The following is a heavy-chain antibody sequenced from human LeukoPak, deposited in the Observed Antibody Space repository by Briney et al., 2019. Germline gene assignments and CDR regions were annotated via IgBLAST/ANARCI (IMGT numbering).Heavy chain of an antibody. CDR2: IFPDGRT. J-gene: IGHJ4*02. CDR3: ARTNPVYGDYDY. Sequence: GGSLRLSCAAPGLTVSDNYMSWVRQAPGKGLEWVSVIFPDGRTYHADSVKGRFTISRDNSKNTLFLQMNSLRADDTALYHCARTNPVYGDYDYWGQGILVTVSS. D-gene: IGHD4-17*01. V-gene: IGHV3-53*01. CDR1: GLTVSDNY.